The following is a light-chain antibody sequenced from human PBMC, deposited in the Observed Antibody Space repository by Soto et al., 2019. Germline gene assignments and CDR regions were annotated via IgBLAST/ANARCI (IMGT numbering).Light chain of an antibody. V-gene: IGKV3-20*01. Sequence: EIVLTQSPGTLSLSPGERGTLSCRASQRFGSSKLAWYQQKPGQAPGLLVYSTSSIATDIPDRFSGSESGTVFTLTISRLEPEDFAVYYCQHYGNSPLTFGHGTKVEIK. CDR2: STS. CDR1: QRFGSSK. J-gene: IGKJ1*01. CDR3: QHYGNSPLT.